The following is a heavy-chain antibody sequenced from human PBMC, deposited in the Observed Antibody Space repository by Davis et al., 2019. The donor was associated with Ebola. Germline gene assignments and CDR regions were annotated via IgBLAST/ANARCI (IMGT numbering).Heavy chain of an antibody. CDR1: GFTFSFYW. CDR3: ARDLKEGESSSIDY. CDR2: ISSDGSST. D-gene: IGHD6-6*01. V-gene: IGHV3-74*01. J-gene: IGHJ4*02. Sequence: PGGSLRLSCAASGFTFSFYWMHWVRQAPGKGLVWVSRISSDGSSTNYADSVKGRFTISRDNAKNTLYMQMHSLRAEDTAVYYCARDLKEGESSSIDYWGQGTLVTVSS.